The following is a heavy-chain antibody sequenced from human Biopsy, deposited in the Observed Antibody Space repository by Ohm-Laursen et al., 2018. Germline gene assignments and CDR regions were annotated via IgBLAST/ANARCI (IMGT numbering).Heavy chain of an antibody. V-gene: IGHV4-59*07. CDR1: GGSISSDY. D-gene: IGHD3-3*01. Sequence: SDTLSLTCTVSGGSISSDYWGWIRQSPRKGLEWIGHIYDRGTTNYNPSLRGRVTISVDTSKKQFSLKLSSVTAADTAVFFCARLYRLDDYWNDDPPDAFDVWGQGTMVTVSS. CDR2: IYDRGTT. CDR3: ARLYRLDDYWNDDPPDAFDV. J-gene: IGHJ3*01.